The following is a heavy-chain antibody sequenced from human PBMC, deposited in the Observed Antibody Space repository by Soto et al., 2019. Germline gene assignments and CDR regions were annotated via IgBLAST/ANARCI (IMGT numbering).Heavy chain of an antibody. CDR1: GFTFSSYA. V-gene: IGHV3-23*01. Sequence: RLSCAASGFTFSSYAMSWVRQAPGKGLEWVSAISGSGGSTYYADSVKGRFTISRDNSKNTLYLQMNSLRAEDTAVYYCAKSSGDIVATGASAWGQGTLVTVSS. D-gene: IGHD5-12*01. CDR2: ISGSGGST. J-gene: IGHJ4*02. CDR3: AKSSGDIVATGASA.